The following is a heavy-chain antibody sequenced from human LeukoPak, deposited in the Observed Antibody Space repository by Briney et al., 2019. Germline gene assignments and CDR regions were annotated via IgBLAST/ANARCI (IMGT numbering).Heavy chain of an antibody. Sequence: SETLSLTCTVSGGSISSYYWTWIRQPPGKGLEWIGYIFYSGSTNYNPSLKSRVTITVDTSKNQFSLKLSSVTAADTAVYYCARLRGNYFTDYWGQGTLVTVSS. CDR3: ARLRGNYFTDY. V-gene: IGHV4-59*01. J-gene: IGHJ4*02. CDR1: GGSISSYY. CDR2: IFYSGST. D-gene: IGHD4-11*01.